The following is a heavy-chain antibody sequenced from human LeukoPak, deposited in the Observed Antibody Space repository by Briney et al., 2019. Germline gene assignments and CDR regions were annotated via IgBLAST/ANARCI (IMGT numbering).Heavy chain of an antibody. Sequence: SETLSLTCTVSSGSITSYYWSWRRQPPGKGLEYIDHIYYTGTTDYNPSLKSRVTMSVDTSKSQCSLRLISVTASDTAVYFCAGAPNQHYFDYWGQGTLVAVSS. CDR1: SGSITSYY. CDR2: IYYTGTT. J-gene: IGHJ4*02. V-gene: IGHV4-59*01. CDR3: AGAPNQHYFDY.